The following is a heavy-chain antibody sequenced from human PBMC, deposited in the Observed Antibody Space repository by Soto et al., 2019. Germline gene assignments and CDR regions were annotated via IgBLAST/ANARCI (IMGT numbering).Heavy chain of an antibody. D-gene: IGHD2-2*01. CDR2: ISAYNGNT. CDR3: ARVGPMGVVPAASYYYYYYYMDV. Sequence: ASVKVSCKASGYTFTSYGISWVRQAPGQGLEWMGWISAYNGNTNYAQKLQGRVTMTTDTSTSTAYMELRSLRSDDTAVYYCARVGPMGVVPAASYYYYYYYMDVWGKGTTVTVSS. V-gene: IGHV1-18*01. CDR1: GYTFTSYG. J-gene: IGHJ6*03.